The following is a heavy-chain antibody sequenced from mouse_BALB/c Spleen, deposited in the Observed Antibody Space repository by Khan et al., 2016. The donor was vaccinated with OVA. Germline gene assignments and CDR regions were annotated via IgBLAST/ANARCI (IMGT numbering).Heavy chain of an antibody. CDR1: GYTFTSYT. J-gene: IGHJ2*01. CDR2: INPSSGYT. Sequence: QVQLQQSGAELVKPGASVKMSCKASGYTFTSYTIHWVKQRPGQGLEWIGYINPSSGYTKYNQKFKDKATLTADKSSSTAYMQLSSLTSEDSAVYYCARKSTRASYWGQGTTLTVSS. D-gene: IGHD3-1*01. CDR3: ARKSTRASY. V-gene: IGHV1-4*01.